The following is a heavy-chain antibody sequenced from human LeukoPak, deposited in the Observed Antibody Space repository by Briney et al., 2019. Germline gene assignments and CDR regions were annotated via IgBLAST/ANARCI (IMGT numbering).Heavy chain of an antibody. CDR3: AKDRSSSWYPLCFDY. J-gene: IGHJ4*02. CDR2: ISYDGSNK. CDR1: GFTFSSYA. Sequence: PGGSLRLSCAASGFTFSSYAMHWVRQAPGKGLEWVAVISYDGSNKYYADSVKGRFTISRDNSKNTLYLQMNSLRAEDTAVYYCAKDRSSSWYPLCFDYWGQGTLVTVSS. V-gene: IGHV3-30-3*01. D-gene: IGHD6-13*01.